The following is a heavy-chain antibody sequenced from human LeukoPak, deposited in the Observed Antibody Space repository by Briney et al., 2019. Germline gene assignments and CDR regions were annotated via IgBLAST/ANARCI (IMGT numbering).Heavy chain of an antibody. Sequence: GGSLRLSCAASGFSFSSYAMVWVREGPGKGLEWVSAISGSGDSTYYADSVKGRFTISRDNSKNTLYLQMNSLRAEDTAVYYCAKSVYVVGMVDVWGQGTIVTVSS. CDR1: GFSFSSYA. CDR2: ISGSGDST. CDR3: AKSVYVVGMVDV. V-gene: IGHV3-23*01. J-gene: IGHJ6*02. D-gene: IGHD3-22*01.